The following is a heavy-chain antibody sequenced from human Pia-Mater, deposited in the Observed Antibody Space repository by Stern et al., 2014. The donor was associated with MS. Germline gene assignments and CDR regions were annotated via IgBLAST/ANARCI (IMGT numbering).Heavy chain of an antibody. CDR2: MYYSGIT. CDR3: ARGRSTSPRVFDY. D-gene: IGHD2-2*01. Sequence: VQLVESGPGLVKPSETLSLTCTVSGGSISSYFWSWIRQPPGKGLEWIGYMYYSGITNYNPSLKSRVTISLDTSKNQFFLKLTSVTAADTAVYYCARGRSTSPRVFDYWGQGSLVTVSS. CDR1: GGSISSYF. J-gene: IGHJ4*02. V-gene: IGHV4-59*01.